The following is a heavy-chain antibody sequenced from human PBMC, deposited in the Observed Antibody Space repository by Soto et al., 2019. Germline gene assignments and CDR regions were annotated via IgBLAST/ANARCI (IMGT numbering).Heavy chain of an antibody. J-gene: IGHJ3*02. Sequence: QITLKESGPTLVTPTQTLTLTCTFSGFSLSTSGVGVGWIRQPPGKALEWLALIYWNDDKRYSPSLKSRVTTTEDAVKNQLVLARTSMEPVDTATYYYASEYSDFWCGYHNDAFHIWGQGTMVTDS. CDR2: IYWNDDK. CDR3: ASEYSDFWCGYHNDAFHI. D-gene: IGHD3-3*01. CDR1: GFSLSTSGVG. V-gene: IGHV2-5*01.